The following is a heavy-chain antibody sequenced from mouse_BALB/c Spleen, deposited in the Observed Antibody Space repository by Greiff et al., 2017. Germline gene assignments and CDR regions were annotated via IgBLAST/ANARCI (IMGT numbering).Heavy chain of an antibody. D-gene: IGHD2-10*02. CDR1: GYSITSDYA. CDR3: ARRGYGNYC. V-gene: IGHV3-2*02. J-gene: IGHJ3*01. CDR2: ISYSGST. Sequence: VQLQQSGPGLVKPSQSLSLTCTVTGYSITSDYAWNWIRQFPGNKLEWMGYISYSGSTSYNPSLKSRISITRDTSKNQFFLQLNSVTTEDTATYYCARRGYGNYCWGQGTLVTVSA.